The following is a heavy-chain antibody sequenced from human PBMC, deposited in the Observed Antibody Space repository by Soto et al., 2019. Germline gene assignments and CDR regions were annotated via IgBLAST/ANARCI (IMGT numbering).Heavy chain of an antibody. Sequence: RGSLRLSCAASEFTFSNYAMSWVRQAPGKGLEWVSAISYGGGSTYYADSVKGRFTISRDNSKNTLYLQVNSLRAEDTAVYYCAKGDSSWSYFDFWGQGTLVTVSS. D-gene: IGHD6-13*01. CDR2: ISYGGGST. CDR3: AKGDSSWSYFDF. CDR1: EFTFSNYA. V-gene: IGHV3-23*01. J-gene: IGHJ4*02.